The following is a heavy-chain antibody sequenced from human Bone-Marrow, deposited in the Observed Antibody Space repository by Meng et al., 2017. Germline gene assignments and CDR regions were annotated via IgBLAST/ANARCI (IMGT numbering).Heavy chain of an antibody. CDR2: ITYDGSNQ. V-gene: IGHV3-30*01. D-gene: IGHD3-3*01. J-gene: IGHJ4*02. CDR1: GFVFSGFA. Sequence: GESLKISCAASGFVFSGFAMHWVRQAPGKGLEWVSLITYDGSNQYYADSVKGRFTISRDDSKNSLYLQMNSLGADDTAVYYCARDLAWVLFDYWGQGALVTVSS. CDR3: ARDLAWVLFDY.